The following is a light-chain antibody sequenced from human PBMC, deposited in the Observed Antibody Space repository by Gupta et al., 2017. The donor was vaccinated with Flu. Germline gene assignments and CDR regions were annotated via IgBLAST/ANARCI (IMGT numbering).Light chain of an antibody. CDR2: TND. J-gene: IGLJ3*02. CDR3: AAWDASLSGWV. V-gene: IGLV1-47*01. CDR1: SPNIGRNS. Sequence: QSVLTQPPSASGTPGQRITISCSGSSPNIGRNSVYWYQQLPATAPKLLIYTNDQRPSGVPDRFSGSKSGTSASLAISGLRSEDEADYYCAAWDASLSGWVFGGGTKLTVL.